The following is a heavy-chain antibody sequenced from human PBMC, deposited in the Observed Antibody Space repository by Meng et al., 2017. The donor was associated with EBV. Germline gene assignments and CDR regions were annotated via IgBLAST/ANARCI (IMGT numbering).Heavy chain of an antibody. V-gene: IGHV4-39*01. CDR1: GDSISSFYY. D-gene: IGHD6-19*01. Sequence: QLQLRESGPGQVKPSEXLSLTCTVSGDSISSFYYWGWIRQPPGRGLEWIGSVHYTGSTYYSPSLKSRVTVSVDTSKNQFSLRLTSVTAADTAVYYCARPFPSRQSPRLDPFGAWGQGTLVNVSS. CDR3: ARPFPSRQSPRLDPFGA. CDR2: VHYTGST. J-gene: IGHJ5*02.